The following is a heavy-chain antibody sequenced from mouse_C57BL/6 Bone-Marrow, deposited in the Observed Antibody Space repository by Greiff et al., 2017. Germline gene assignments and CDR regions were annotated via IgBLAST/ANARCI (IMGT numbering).Heavy chain of an antibody. V-gene: IGHV1-66*01. J-gene: IGHJ2*01. CDR1: GYSFTSYY. CDR3: ARSPYLLWLRRRDY. Sequence: QVQLQQSGPELVKPGASVKISCKASGYSFTSYYIHWVKQRPGQGLEWIGWIYPGSGNNKYNEKFKGKATLTADTSSSTAYMQLSSLTSEDSAVYYCARSPYLLWLRRRDYWGQGTTLTVSS. CDR2: IYPGSGNN. D-gene: IGHD2-2*01.